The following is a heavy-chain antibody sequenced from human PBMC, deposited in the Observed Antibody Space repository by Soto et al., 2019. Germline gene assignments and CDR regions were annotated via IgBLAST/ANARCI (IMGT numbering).Heavy chain of an antibody. Sequence: GGSLRLSCAASGFTFSSYAMSWVRQAPGKGLEWVSAISGSGGSTYYADSVKGRFTISRDNSKNTLYLQMNNLRAEDTAVYYCAKGEDPSYYYYGMDVWGQGTTVTVSS. CDR2: ISGSGGST. V-gene: IGHV3-23*01. CDR1: GFTFSSYA. J-gene: IGHJ6*02. CDR3: AKGEDPSYYYYGMDV.